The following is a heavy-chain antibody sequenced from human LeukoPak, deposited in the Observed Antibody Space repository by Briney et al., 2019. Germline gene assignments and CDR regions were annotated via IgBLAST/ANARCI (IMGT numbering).Heavy chain of an antibody. Sequence: GGSLRLSCAASGFTFSSYAMSWVRQAPGKGLEWVSAISGSGGSTYYADSVKGRFTISRDNSKNTLYLQMNSLRAEDTAVYYCAKDRRYNIRFLPDPYYMDVWGKGTTVTLSS. CDR3: AKDRRYNIRFLPDPYYMDV. CDR2: ISGSGGST. D-gene: IGHD3-3*01. CDR1: GFTFSSYA. V-gene: IGHV3-23*01. J-gene: IGHJ6*03.